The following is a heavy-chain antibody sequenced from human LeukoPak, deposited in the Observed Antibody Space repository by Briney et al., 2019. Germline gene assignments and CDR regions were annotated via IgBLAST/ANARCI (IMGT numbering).Heavy chain of an antibody. Sequence: SETLSLTCAVYGGSFSGYYWSWIRQPPGKGLEWIGEINHSGSTNYNPSLKSRVTISVDTSKNQFSLKLSSVTAADTAVYYCARRGMNVWGNYRYTFGYWGQGTLVTVSS. V-gene: IGHV4-34*01. J-gene: IGHJ4*02. CDR3: ARRGMNVWGNYRYTFGY. CDR2: INHSGST. CDR1: GGSFSGYY. D-gene: IGHD3-16*02.